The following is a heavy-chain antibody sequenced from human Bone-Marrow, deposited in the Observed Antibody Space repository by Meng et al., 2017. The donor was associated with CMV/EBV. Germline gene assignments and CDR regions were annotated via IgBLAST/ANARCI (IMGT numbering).Heavy chain of an antibody. V-gene: IGHV3-30*04. CDR3: ARGCSSTSCHNHDSFGI. Sequence: GESLRLSCAASGFTFSSYAMHWVRQAPGKGLEWEAVISYDGRNKYYADSVKGRFTISRDNSKNTLYLQMNSLRAEDTSVYYCARGCSSTSCHNHDSFGIWGQGTMVTFAS. CDR2: ISYDGRNK. D-gene: IGHD2-2*02. J-gene: IGHJ3*02. CDR1: GFTFSSYA.